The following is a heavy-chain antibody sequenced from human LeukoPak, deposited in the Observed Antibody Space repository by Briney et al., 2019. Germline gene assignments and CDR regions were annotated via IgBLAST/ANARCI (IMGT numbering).Heavy chain of an antibody. V-gene: IGHV3-23*01. CDR2: ISGSGGST. CDR3: AKGSMSTTIFGVVTS. Sequence: GGSLRLSCAASGFTFSSDAMSWVRQAPGKGLEWVSAISGSGGSTYYADSVKGRFTISRDNSKNTLYLQMNSLRAEDTAVYYCAKGSMSTTIFGVVTSWGQGTLVTVSS. D-gene: IGHD3-3*01. J-gene: IGHJ4*02. CDR1: GFTFSSDA.